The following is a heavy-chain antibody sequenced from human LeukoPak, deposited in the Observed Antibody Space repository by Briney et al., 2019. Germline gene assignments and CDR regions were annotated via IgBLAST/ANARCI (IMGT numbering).Heavy chain of an antibody. D-gene: IGHD3-10*01. Sequence: PSETLSLTCAVYGGSFSGYYWSWIRQPPGKGLEWIGEINHSGSTNYNPSLKSRVTISVDTSKNQFSLKLSSVTAADTAVYYCARAMVRGVSFDYWGQGTLVTVSS. V-gene: IGHV4-34*01. J-gene: IGHJ4*02. CDR2: INHSGST. CDR1: GGSFSGYY. CDR3: ARAMVRGVSFDY.